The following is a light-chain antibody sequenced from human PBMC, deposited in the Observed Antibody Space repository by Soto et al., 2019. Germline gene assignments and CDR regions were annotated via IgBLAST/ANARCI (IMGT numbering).Light chain of an antibody. V-gene: IGKV1-33*01. CDR2: EES. CDR1: QVIGNY. J-gene: IGKJ4*01. Sequence: DIQMTQSPSSLSASVGDRVTITCQASQVIGNYLTWYQQKPGKAPKPLIYEESNLETGVPSRFSGSGSGTDFTFTINSLQPEDIATYYCQQYDDLPFTFGGGTKVEIK. CDR3: QQYDDLPFT.